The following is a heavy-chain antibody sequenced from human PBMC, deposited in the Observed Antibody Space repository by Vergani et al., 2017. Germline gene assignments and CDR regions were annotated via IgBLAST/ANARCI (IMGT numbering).Heavy chain of an antibody. CDR1: GFTFSSYG. V-gene: IGHV3-30*03. Sequence: QVQLVESGGGVVQPGRSLRLSCAASGFTFSSYGMHWVRQAPGKGLEWVAVISYDGSNKYYADSVKGRFTISRDNSKNTLYLQMNSLRAEDTAVYYCARGAWYYYDSSGYYPSVYYYYGMDVWGQGTTVTVSS. CDR2: ISYDGSNK. J-gene: IGHJ6*02. CDR3: ARGAWYYYDSSGYYPSVYYYYGMDV. D-gene: IGHD3-22*01.